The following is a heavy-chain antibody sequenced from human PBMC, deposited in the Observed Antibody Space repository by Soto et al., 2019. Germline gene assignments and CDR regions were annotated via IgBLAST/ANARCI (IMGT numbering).Heavy chain of an antibody. CDR3: ARGIAAAGRDFQH. D-gene: IGHD6-13*01. V-gene: IGHV3-21*01. Sequence: GGSLRLSCAASGFTFSSYSMNWVRQAPGKGLEWVSSISSSSSYIYYADSVKGRFTISRDNAKNSLYLQMNSLRAEDTAVYYCARGIAAAGRDFQHWGQGTLVTVSS. CDR1: GFTFSSYS. CDR2: ISSSSSYI. J-gene: IGHJ1*01.